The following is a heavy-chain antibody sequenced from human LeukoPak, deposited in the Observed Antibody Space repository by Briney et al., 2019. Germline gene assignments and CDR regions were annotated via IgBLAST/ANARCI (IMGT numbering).Heavy chain of an antibody. CDR1: GFTFSNFW. D-gene: IGHD3/OR15-3a*01. J-gene: IGHJ3*02. CDR3: AKDGPEGKRVFDI. V-gene: IGHV3-74*01. Sequence: GGSLSLSCAASGFTFSNFWMHWVRKTPGKGLVWVSRINRDGSSTNYVDSVKGRFTISRDNAKNTLYLQMNSLRDEDTAVYYCAKDGPEGKRVFDIWGQGTMVTVSS. CDR2: INRDGSST.